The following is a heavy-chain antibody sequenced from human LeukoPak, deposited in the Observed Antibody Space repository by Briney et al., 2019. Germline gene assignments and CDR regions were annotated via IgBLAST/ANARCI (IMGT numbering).Heavy chain of an antibody. CDR3: AKDLGGVPAAITAFDY. V-gene: IGHV3-53*01. D-gene: IGHD2-2*02. CDR1: GFTVSSNY. Sequence: GGSLRLSCAASGFTVSSNYMSWVRQAPGKGLEWVSVIYSGGSTYYADSVKGRFTISRDNSKNTLYLQMNSLRAEDTAVYYCAKDLGGVPAAITAFDYWGQGTLVTVSS. CDR2: IYSGGST. J-gene: IGHJ4*02.